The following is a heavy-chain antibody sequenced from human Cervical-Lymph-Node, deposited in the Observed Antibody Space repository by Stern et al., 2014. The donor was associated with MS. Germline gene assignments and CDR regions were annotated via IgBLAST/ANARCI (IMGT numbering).Heavy chain of an antibody. CDR3: ARDRSLGVTPFFDS. CDR2: IIPVLGTT. D-gene: IGHD3-16*01. J-gene: IGHJ4*02. V-gene: IGHV1-69*12. Sequence: QVKLVQSGAEVKKPGSSVKVSCKASGGTFSNYGIAWVRQAPGQGLEWMGGIIPVLGTTGYAQRVQGRGTISAADYMNIIYMEVNRLTSEDTAVYYCARDRSLGVTPFFDSWGLGTLVTVSS. CDR1: GGTFSNYG.